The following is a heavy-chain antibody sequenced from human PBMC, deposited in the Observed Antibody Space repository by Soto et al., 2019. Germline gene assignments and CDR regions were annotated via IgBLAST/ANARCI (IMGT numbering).Heavy chain of an antibody. V-gene: IGHV4-30-2*01. D-gene: IGHD3-22*01. J-gene: IGHJ5*02. CDR2: IYHSGST. CDR1: GGSISSGGYS. CDR3: ARYSPPKKSYDSNPGWFDP. Sequence: SETLSLTCAVSGGSISSGGYSWSWIRQPPGKGLEWIGYIYHSGSTYYNPSLKSRVTISVDRSKNQFSLKLSSVTAADTAMYFCARYSPPKKSYDSNPGWFDPWGQGTLVTVSS.